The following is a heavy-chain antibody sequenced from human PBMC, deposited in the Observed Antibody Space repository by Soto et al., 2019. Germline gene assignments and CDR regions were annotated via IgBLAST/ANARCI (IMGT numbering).Heavy chain of an antibody. CDR2: IIPIFGTA. V-gene: IGHV1-69*13. D-gene: IGHD4-17*01. J-gene: IGHJ4*02. CDR1: GYTFTSYG. CDR3: ASPRTVATFLFY. Sequence: SVKVSCKASGYTFTSYGISWVRQAPGQGLEWMGGIIPIFGTANYAQKFQGRVTITADESTSTAYMELSSLRSEDTAVYYCASPRTVATFLFYWGQGTLVTVSS.